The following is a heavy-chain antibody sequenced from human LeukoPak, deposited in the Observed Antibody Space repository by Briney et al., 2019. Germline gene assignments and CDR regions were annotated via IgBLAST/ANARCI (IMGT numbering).Heavy chain of an antibody. V-gene: IGHV3-53*01. CDR3: ARAAAGRAYYHYGMDV. J-gene: IGHJ6*02. Sequence: PGGSLRRSCAAFGFTVRSDDKNWVRQAPGKGLEWVSILDSDGSPSYADSVKGRFTISRDNSKNTLDLQMNSLRAEDTAVYYCARAAAGRAYYHYGMDVWGQGTTVTVSS. D-gene: IGHD6-13*01. CDR1: GFTVRSDD. CDR2: LDSDGSP.